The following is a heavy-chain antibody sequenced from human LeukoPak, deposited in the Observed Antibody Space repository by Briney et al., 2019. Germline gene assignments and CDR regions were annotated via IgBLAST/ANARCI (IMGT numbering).Heavy chain of an antibody. CDR3: AREDSGWYVSDY. J-gene: IGHJ4*02. CDR2: ISSSSSYI. Sequence: GGSLRLSCAASGFTFSSYSMNWVRQAPGKGLEWVSSISSSSSYIYYADSVKGRFTISRDNAKNSLYPQMNSLRAEDTAVYYCAREDSGWYVSDYWGQETLVTVSS. V-gene: IGHV3-21*01. D-gene: IGHD6-19*01. CDR1: GFTFSSYS.